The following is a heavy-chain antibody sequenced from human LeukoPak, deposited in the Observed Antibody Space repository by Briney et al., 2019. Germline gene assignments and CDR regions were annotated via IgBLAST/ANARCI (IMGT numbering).Heavy chain of an antibody. CDR3: ARKSCYYGSPTYSWFDP. CDR1: GGSLNGYH. V-gene: IGHV4-34*01. J-gene: IGHJ5*02. D-gene: IGHD3-10*01. Sequence: KPSETLSLTCGVYGGSLNGYHWSWIRQSPGKGLEWIGEVNHSGNTKYHPSLMSRVTISLDTSTKQLSLKMTSVIAADTAVYYCARKSCYYGSPTYSWFDPWGQGTLVIVSS. CDR2: VNHSGNT.